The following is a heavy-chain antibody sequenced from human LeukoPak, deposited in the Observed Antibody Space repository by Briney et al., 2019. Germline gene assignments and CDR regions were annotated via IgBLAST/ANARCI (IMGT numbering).Heavy chain of an antibody. J-gene: IGHJ4*02. CDR3: TIDRLFFQV. V-gene: IGHV3-15*01. CDR1: GFTFRNAW. CDR2: VKSETDGGTI. Sequence: AGSLRLSCVGAGFTFRNAWVSWVRLSPERGLGWLGRVKSETDGGTIDHAATVTGTFNISRDDSSNTLFLQMSSLRIEDTAVYYCTIDRLFFQVWGEGSLVTVPS. D-gene: IGHD3-16*02.